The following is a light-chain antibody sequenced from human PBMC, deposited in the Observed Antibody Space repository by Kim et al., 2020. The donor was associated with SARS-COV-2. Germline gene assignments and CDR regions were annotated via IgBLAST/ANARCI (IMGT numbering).Light chain of an antibody. Sequence: SVGDRVTITCRASQDVSTWLAWYQRKPGKAPSLLIYKASSLESEVPSRFSARGSGTEFTLTISSLQPDDFATYYYQHYSSDSPRTFGQGTKVDIK. V-gene: IGKV1-5*03. CDR2: KAS. CDR3: QHYSSDSPRT. CDR1: QDVSTW. J-gene: IGKJ1*01.